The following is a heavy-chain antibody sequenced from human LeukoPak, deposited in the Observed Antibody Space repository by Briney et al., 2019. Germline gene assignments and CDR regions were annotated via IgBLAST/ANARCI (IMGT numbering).Heavy chain of an antibody. CDR1: GFTFSSYG. J-gene: IGHJ4*02. CDR3: AKDRVAGYPDFDN. D-gene: IGHD6-19*01. Sequence: GGSLRLSCAASGFTFSSYGMSWVRQAPGKGLEWVSSISRSSNYIYYADSVKGRFTISRDNAKNSLYLQMSSLRAEDTAVYYCAKDRVAGYPDFDNWGQGTLVTVSS. V-gene: IGHV3-21*01. CDR2: ISRSSNYI.